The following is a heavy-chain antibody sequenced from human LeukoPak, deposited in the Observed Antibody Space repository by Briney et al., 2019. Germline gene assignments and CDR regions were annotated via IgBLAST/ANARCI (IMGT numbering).Heavy chain of an antibody. CDR3: AELGITMIGGV. Sequence: GGSLRLSCAASGFTFSVYSMTWVRQAPGKGLEWISHISAASHGIYYADSVKGRFTISRDNAKNSLYLQMNSLRAEDTAVYYCAELGITMIGGVWGKGTTVTISS. V-gene: IGHV3-48*04. D-gene: IGHD3-10*02. J-gene: IGHJ6*04. CDR2: ISAASHGI. CDR1: GFTFSVYS.